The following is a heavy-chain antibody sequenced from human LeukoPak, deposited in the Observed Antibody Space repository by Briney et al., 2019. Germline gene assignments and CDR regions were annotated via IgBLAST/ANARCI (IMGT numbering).Heavy chain of an antibody. D-gene: IGHD3-22*01. V-gene: IGHV3-7*01. J-gene: IGHJ4*02. Sequence: PGGSLRLSCAASGFTFSSYWMSWVRQAPGKGLEWVANIKQDGSEKYYVDSVKGRFTISRDNAKNSLYLQMNSLRAEDTAVYYCASVSPSQHYYDSSGYADYWGQGTLSPSPQ. CDR2: IKQDGSEK. CDR3: ASVSPSQHYYDSSGYADY. CDR1: GFTFSSYW.